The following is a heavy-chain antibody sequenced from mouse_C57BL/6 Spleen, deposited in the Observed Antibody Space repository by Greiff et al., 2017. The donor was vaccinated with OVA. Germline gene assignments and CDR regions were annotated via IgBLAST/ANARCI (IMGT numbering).Heavy chain of an antibody. CDR3: ARSGYYGSSHYAMDY. J-gene: IGHJ4*01. Sequence: QVQLKQSGAELVRPGTSVKVSCKASGYAFTNYLIEWVKQRPGQGLEWIGVINPGSGGTNYNEKFKGKATLTADKSSSTAYMQLSSLTSEDSAVYFCARSGYYGSSHYAMDYWGQGTSVTVSS. CDR1: GYAFTNYL. D-gene: IGHD1-1*01. V-gene: IGHV1-54*01. CDR2: INPGSGGT.